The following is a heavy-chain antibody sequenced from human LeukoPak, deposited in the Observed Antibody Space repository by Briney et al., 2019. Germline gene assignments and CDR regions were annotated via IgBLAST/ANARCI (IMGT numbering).Heavy chain of an antibody. Sequence: LPGGSLRLSCAASGFTFDDYGMSWVRHAPGKGLEWVSGINWNGGSTGYADSVKGRFTISRDNAKKSLYLEMNSLRAEDTAVYYCAKDSHSWSRDYWGQGTLVTVSS. V-gene: IGHV3-20*04. CDR3: AKDSHSWSRDY. D-gene: IGHD6-13*01. J-gene: IGHJ4*02. CDR2: INWNGGST. CDR1: GFTFDDYG.